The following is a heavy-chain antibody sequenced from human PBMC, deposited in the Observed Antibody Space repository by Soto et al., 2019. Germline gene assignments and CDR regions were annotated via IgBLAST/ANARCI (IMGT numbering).Heavy chain of an antibody. J-gene: IGHJ4*01. CDR1: GYTFTNYG. V-gene: IGHV1-18*01. CDR3: SRGTSIPASCDY. D-gene: IGHD6-6*01. CDR2: VSAYNGER. Sequence: QVQLVQSGAEVKKPGASVKVSCKASGYTFTNYGINWVRQAPGQGLEWLGWVSAYNGERRYAQRVQARVIMTTDTSTTTAYMELRSLTSDDTAVYYCSRGTSIPASCDYWGQGTLVTVSS.